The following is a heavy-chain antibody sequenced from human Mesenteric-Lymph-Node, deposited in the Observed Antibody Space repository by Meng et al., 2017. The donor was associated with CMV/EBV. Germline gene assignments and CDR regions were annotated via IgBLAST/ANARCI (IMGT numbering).Heavy chain of an antibody. Sequence: GGSLRLSCAASGFTFSTYSMNWVRQAPGKGQEWVSSISSRSSNIYYADSVKGRFTISRDNAKNSLYLQMNSLRAEDTAVYYCARAVVVVAALDYWGQGTLVTVSS. J-gene: IGHJ4*02. CDR3: ARAVVVVAALDY. CDR1: GFTFSTYS. V-gene: IGHV3-21*01. D-gene: IGHD2-15*01. CDR2: ISSRSSNI.